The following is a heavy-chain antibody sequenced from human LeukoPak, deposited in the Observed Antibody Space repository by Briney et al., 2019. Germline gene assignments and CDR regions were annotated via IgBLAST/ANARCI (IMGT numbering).Heavy chain of an antibody. J-gene: IGHJ3*02. D-gene: IGHD5-18*01. CDR3: ARGEGDTAMVRGAFDI. V-gene: IGHV4-34*01. Sequence: SETLSLTCAVYGGSFSGCYWSWIRQPPGKGLEWIGEINHSGSTNYNPSLKSRVTISVDTSKNQFSLKLSSVTAADTAVYYCARGEGDTAMVRGAFDIWGQGTMVTVSS. CDR1: GGSFSGCY. CDR2: INHSGST.